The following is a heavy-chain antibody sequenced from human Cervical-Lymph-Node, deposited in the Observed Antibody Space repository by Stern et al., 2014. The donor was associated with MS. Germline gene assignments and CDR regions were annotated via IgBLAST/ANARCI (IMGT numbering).Heavy chain of an antibody. D-gene: IGHD2-2*01. CDR2: INPNSGGT. J-gene: IGHJ5*02. CDR1: QYTFTGYY. Sequence: QLVESGAEVKKPGASVKVSCKASQYTFTGYYIPLVRQAPGQGLEWMGWINPNSGGTHYAQKFQGRVTMTRDTSISTAYMELSSLRSDDTAVYYCARDGSSTSCCNWFDPWGQGTLVTVSS. V-gene: IGHV1-2*02. CDR3: ARDGSSTSCCNWFDP.